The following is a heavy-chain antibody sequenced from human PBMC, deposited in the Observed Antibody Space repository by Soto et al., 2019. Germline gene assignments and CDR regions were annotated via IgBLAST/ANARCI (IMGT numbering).Heavy chain of an antibody. Sequence: LRLSCAASGFTFSSYSMNWVRQAPGKGLEWVSSISSSSSYIYYADSVKGRFTISRDNAKSSLYLQMNSLRAEDTAVYYCARVHQLPNNRLDYWGQGTPVTVSS. V-gene: IGHV3-21*01. CDR3: ARVHQLPNNRLDY. CDR2: ISSSSSYI. D-gene: IGHD2-2*01. J-gene: IGHJ4*02. CDR1: GFTFSSYS.